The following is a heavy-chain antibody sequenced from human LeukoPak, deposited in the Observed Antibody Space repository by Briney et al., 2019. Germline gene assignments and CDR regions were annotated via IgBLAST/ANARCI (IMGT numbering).Heavy chain of an antibody. CDR2: IKQDGSEK. D-gene: IGHD3-3*01. CDR1: GFTFSSNW. V-gene: IGHV3-7*01. Sequence: GGSLRLSCVASGFTFSSNWKSWVRQAPGKGLEWEANIKQDGSEKYYVDSVKGRFTISRDNAKKSLYLQMNSLRAEDTAVYYCATVRYLEFWGQGILVTVSS. J-gene: IGHJ4*02. CDR3: ATVRYLEF.